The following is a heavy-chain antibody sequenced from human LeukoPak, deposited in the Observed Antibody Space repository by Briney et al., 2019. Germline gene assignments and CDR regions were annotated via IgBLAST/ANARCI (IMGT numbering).Heavy chain of an antibody. Sequence: SETLSLICTVSGGSISSYYWSWIRQPAGKGLEWIGRIYTSGSTNYNPSLKSRVTMSVDTSKNQFSLKLSSVTAADTAVYYCARDIRYYYGSGTFSLFDYWGQGTLVTVSS. CDR2: IYTSGST. D-gene: IGHD3-10*01. J-gene: IGHJ4*02. CDR3: ARDIRYYYGSGTFSLFDY. V-gene: IGHV4-4*07. CDR1: GGSISSYY.